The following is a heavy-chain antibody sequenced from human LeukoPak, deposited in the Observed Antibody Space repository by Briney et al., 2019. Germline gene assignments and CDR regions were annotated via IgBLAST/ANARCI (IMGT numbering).Heavy chain of an antibody. CDR2: ISSSSSYI. CDR3: AREDVAVAVADY. V-gene: IGHV3-21*01. D-gene: IGHD6-19*01. J-gene: IGHJ4*02. CDR1: GFTFSSYS. Sequence: GGSLRLSCAASGFTFSSYSMNWVRQAPGKGLEWVSSISSSSSYIYYADSVKGRFTISRDNSKNTLYLQMNSLRTEDTAVNYCAREDVAVAVADYWGQGTLVTVSS.